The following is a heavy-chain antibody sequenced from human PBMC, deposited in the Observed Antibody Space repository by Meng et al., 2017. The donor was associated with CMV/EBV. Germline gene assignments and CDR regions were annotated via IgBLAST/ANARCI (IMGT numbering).Heavy chain of an antibody. CDR1: GGSFSGYY. J-gene: IGHJ4*02. V-gene: IGHV4-34*01. CDR2: INHSGST. D-gene: IGHD3-3*01. CDR3: AGASFWSDYYDY. Sequence: SETLSLTCAVYGGSFSGYYWSWIRQPPGKGLEWIGEINHSGSTNYNPSLKSRVTISVDTSKNQFSLKLSSVTAADTAVYYCAGASFWSDYYDYWGQGTLVTVSS.